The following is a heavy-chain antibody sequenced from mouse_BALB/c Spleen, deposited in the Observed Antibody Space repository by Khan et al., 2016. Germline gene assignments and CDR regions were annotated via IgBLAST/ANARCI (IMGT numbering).Heavy chain of an antibody. Sequence: EVQLQESGPGLVKPSQSLSLTCSVTGYSITSGYYWNWIRQFPGNKLEWMGYISYDGSNNYNPSLKNRISITREPSKNQFFLKLNTGTTEDTATYYCASNWEGWYFDGWGAGTTVTVSS. CDR3: ASNWEGWYFDG. J-gene: IGHJ1*01. CDR2: ISYDGSN. CDR1: GYSITSGYY. V-gene: IGHV3-6*02. D-gene: IGHD4-1*01.